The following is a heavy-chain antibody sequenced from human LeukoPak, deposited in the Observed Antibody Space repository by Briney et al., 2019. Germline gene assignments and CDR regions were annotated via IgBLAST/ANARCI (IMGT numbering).Heavy chain of an antibody. D-gene: IGHD3-10*01. CDR2: ISSSSSYI. CDR1: GFTFSSYS. V-gene: IGHV3-21*01. CDR3: ARDRSGMENYYGSGSYYTHAFDI. J-gene: IGHJ3*02. Sequence: GGSLRLSCAASGFTFSSYSMNWVRQAPGKGLEWVSSISSSSSYIYYADSVKGRFTISRDNAKNSLYLQMNSLRAEDTAVYYCARDRSGMENYYGSGSYYTHAFDIWGQGTMVTVSS.